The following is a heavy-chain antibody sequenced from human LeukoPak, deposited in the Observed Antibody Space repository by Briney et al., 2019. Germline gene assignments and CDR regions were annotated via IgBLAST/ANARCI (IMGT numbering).Heavy chain of an antibody. D-gene: IGHD6-13*01. CDR1: GFTFDDYG. CDR3: ARVEQQSSALYYYCYYMDV. V-gene: IGHV3-20*04. CDR2: INWNGGST. J-gene: IGHJ6*03. Sequence: GGSLRLSCAASGFTFDDYGMSWVRQVPGKGLEWVSGINWNGGSTGYSDSVKGRFTISRDNAKNSLYLQMNSLRAEDTALYYCARVEQQSSALYYYCYYMDVWGKGTTVTVSS.